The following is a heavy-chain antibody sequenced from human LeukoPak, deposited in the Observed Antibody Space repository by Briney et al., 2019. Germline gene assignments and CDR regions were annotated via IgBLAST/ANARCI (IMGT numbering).Heavy chain of an antibody. V-gene: IGHV3-23*01. CDR3: AKRGVVIRVILVGFHKEAYYFDS. CDR1: GFTFSSYW. Sequence: GGSLRLSCAASGFTFSSYWMSWVRQAPGKGLEWVAGIGGSGGVTNYADSVKGRFTISRDSAKNTLYLQMNSLRAGDTAVYFCAKRGVVIRVILVGFHKEAYYFDSWGQGALVTVSS. CDR2: IGGSGGVT. J-gene: IGHJ4*02. D-gene: IGHD3-10*01.